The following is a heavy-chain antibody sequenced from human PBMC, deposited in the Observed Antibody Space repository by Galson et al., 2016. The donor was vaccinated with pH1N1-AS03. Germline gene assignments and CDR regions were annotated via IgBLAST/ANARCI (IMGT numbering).Heavy chain of an antibody. Sequence: SLRLSCAASGFTFMTYGMHWVRQAPGKGLEWVAVIWYDGSNENYADSVKGRFSISRDNPKNTLYLQMSSLRAEDTAVYYCARIFLHVNLSLGVDVWGQGTTVTGSS. CDR3: ARIFLHVNLSLGVDV. D-gene: IGHD3-9*01. CDR1: GFTFMTYG. V-gene: IGHV3-33*01. J-gene: IGHJ6*01. CDR2: IWYDGSNE.